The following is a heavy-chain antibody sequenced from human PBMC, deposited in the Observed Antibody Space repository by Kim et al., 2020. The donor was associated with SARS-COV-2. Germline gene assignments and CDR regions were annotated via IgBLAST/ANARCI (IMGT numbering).Heavy chain of an antibody. CDR2: IYYSGST. V-gene: IGHV4-59*01. J-gene: IGHJ6*03. Sequence: SETLSLTCTVSGGSISSYYWSWIRQPPGKGLEWIGYIYYSGSTNYNPSLKSRVTISVDTSKNQFSLKLSSVTAADTAVYYCARVPDYYYYYMDVWGKGTTVTVSS. CDR3: ARVPDYYYYYMDV. CDR1: GGSISSYY.